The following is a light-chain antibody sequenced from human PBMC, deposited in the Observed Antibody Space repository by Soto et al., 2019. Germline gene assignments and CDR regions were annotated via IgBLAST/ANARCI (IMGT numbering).Light chain of an antibody. Sequence: DIQMTQSPSSLSASVGDRVTITCRASQSISSYLNWYQQKPGKAPKLLIYAASSLASGVPSRFSGSGSGTDFTLTISSLQPEDFATYYCQQSYSTPFTFGPGTRLE. CDR3: QQSYSTPFT. J-gene: IGKJ5*01. V-gene: IGKV1-39*01. CDR1: QSISSY. CDR2: AAS.